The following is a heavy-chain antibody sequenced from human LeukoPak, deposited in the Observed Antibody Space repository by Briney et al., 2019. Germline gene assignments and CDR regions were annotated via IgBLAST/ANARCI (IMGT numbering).Heavy chain of an antibody. CDR3: ARDVRLGSPNYYYYMDV. V-gene: IGHV1-69*05. D-gene: IGHD3-10*01. CDR2: IIPIFGTA. CDR1: GGTFSSYA. Sequence: GASVKVSCTASGGTFSSYAMSWVRQAPGKGLEWMGGIIPIFGTANYAQTFKGRVTVTTDKATSTAYMEMSSLRSEDTAVYFCARDVRLGSPNYYYYMDVWGKGTTVTVSS. J-gene: IGHJ6*03.